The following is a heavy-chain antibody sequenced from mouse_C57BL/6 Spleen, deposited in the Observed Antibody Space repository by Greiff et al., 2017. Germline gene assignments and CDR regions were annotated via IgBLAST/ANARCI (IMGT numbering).Heavy chain of an antibody. CDR3: ARHAPIYYGYDYYAMDY. CDR1: GYTFTEYT. CDR2: FYPGSGSI. D-gene: IGHD2-2*01. Sequence: QVQLKQSGAELVKPGASVKLSCKASGYTFTEYTIHWVKQRSGQGLEWIGWFYPGSGSIKYNEKFKDKATLTADKSSSTVYMELSRLTSEDSAVYFCARHAPIYYGYDYYAMDYWGQGTSVTVSS. V-gene: IGHV1-62-2*01. J-gene: IGHJ4*01.